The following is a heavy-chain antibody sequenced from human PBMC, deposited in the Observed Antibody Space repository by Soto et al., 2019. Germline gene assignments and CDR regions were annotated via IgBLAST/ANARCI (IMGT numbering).Heavy chain of an antibody. CDR3: SREGYGDYNVPFDY. CDR1: GYTFTSYG. V-gene: IGHV1-18*01. J-gene: IGHJ4*02. CDR2: ISAYNGNT. Sequence: ASVKVSCKASGYTFTSYGISWVRQAPGQGLEWMGWISAYNGNTNYAQKLQGRVTMTTDTSTSTAYIELRSLRTDDTAVYYCSREGYGDYNVPFDYWGQGTLVTVSS. D-gene: IGHD4-17*01.